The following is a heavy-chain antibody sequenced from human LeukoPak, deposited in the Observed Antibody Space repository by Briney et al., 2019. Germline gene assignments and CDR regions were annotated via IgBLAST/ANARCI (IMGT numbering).Heavy chain of an antibody. Sequence: ASVTVSCKASGYTFSNYDITWVRQAPGQGLEWMAILNPSGGSSNYAQKFQGRATLTRATSTGTVYMELSSLRSEDTAVYYCASVYKHGMDVWGQGTTVIVSS. D-gene: IGHD5-24*01. CDR1: GYTFSNYD. CDR3: ASVYKHGMDV. CDR2: LNPSGGSS. J-gene: IGHJ6*02. V-gene: IGHV1-46*01.